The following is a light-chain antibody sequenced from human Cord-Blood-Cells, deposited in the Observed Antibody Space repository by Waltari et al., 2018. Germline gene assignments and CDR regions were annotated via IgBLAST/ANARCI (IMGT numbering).Light chain of an antibody. V-gene: IGLV2-14*01. J-gene: IGLJ3*02. CDR2: DAS. CDR3: SSYTSSSTLGV. Sequence: QSALTQPASVSGSPGPSITFPCTGTSSDVGGYNYLSWYQQHPGKAPNLMIDDASHRPSGVSNRFSGSKSGNTTSLTISGLQAEDEADYYCSSYTSSSTLGVFGGGTKLTVL. CDR1: SSDVGGYNY.